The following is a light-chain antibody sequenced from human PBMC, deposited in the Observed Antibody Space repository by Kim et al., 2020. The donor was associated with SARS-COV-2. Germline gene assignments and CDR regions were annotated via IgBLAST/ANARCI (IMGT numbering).Light chain of an antibody. V-gene: IGKV3-15*01. J-gene: IGKJ5*01. Sequence: EIVMTQSPATLSLSPGERATLSCRASQSISSSLAWYQQKPGQAPRVLIYGASARATGIPARFSGSGSGTEVTLTISNVQSEDFAVYYCQQYAYRRAFGQGTRLEIK. CDR2: GAS. CDR1: QSISSS. CDR3: QQYAYRRA.